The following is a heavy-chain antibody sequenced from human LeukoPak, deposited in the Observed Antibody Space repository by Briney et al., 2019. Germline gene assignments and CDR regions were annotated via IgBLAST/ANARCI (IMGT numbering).Heavy chain of an antibody. Sequence: SETLSLTCTVSGGSISSYSWSWIRQAAGKGLEWIGRIYTSGSTNYNPSLKSRVTMSVDTSKNQFSLKLSSVTAADTGLYYCARTHGGYVSFDYWGQGTLVTVSS. CDR1: GGSISSYS. CDR3: ARTHGGYVSFDY. CDR2: IYTSGST. D-gene: IGHD5-12*01. V-gene: IGHV4-4*07. J-gene: IGHJ4*02.